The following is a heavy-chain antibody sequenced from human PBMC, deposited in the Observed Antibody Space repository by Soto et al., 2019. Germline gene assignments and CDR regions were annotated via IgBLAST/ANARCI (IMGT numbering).Heavy chain of an antibody. J-gene: IGHJ4*02. CDR2: IKSKTDGGTT. CDR3: TTADLVGYCSGGSCYGSFDY. CDR1: GFTFSNAW. D-gene: IGHD2-15*01. V-gene: IGHV3-15*07. Sequence: EVQLVESGGGLVKPGGSLRLSCAASGFTFSNAWMNWVRQAPGKGLEWVGRIKSKTDGGTTDYAAPVKGRFTISRDDSKNTLYLQMNRLKTEETAVYYCTTADLVGYCSGGSCYGSFDYWGQGTLVTVSS.